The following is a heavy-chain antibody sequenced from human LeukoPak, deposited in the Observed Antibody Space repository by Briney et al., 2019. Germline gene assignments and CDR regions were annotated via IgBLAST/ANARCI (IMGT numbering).Heavy chain of an antibody. D-gene: IGHD3-22*01. V-gene: IGHV3-7*01. CDR2: IKQDGSEK. CDR1: GFTFSSYW. CDR3: ASRYYDTSPREADD. J-gene: IGHJ4*02. Sequence: GGSLRLSCAASGFTFSSYWMSSLRQAPGKGLEGVANIKQDGSEKYYVDSVKGRFTISRDNAKNSLYLQMNSLRAEDTAVYYCASRYYDTSPREADDWGQGTLVTVSS.